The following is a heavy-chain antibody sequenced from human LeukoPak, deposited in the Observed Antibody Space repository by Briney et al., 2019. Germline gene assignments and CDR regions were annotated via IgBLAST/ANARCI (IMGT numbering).Heavy chain of an antibody. J-gene: IGHJ4*02. Sequence: SETLTLTCTVSGGCISSYYWSWIRQPPGKGLEWIGYSYTSGSTNYNPSLKSRVTISVDTSKNQFSLKLSSVTAADTAVYYCARLKKAEYYYDSSGYYYLDYFDYWGQGTLVTVSS. CDR3: ARLKKAEYYYDSSGYYYLDYFDY. CDR2: SYTSGST. CDR1: GGCISSYY. V-gene: IGHV4-4*09. D-gene: IGHD3-22*01.